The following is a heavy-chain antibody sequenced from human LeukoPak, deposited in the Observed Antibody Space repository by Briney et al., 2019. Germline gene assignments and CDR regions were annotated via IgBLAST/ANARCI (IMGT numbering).Heavy chain of an antibody. Sequence: PSQTLSLTCTVPGGSISSGSYYWSWIRQPAGKGLEWIGRIYTSGSTNYNPSLKSRVTISVDTSKNQFSLKLSSVTAADTAVYYCARDRLWFGELFSYNWFDPWGQGTLVTVSS. V-gene: IGHV4-61*02. CDR1: GGSISSGSYY. CDR2: IYTSGST. CDR3: ARDRLWFGELFSYNWFDP. J-gene: IGHJ5*02. D-gene: IGHD3-10*01.